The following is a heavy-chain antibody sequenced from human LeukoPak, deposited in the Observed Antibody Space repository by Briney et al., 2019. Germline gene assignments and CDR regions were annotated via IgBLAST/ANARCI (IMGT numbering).Heavy chain of an antibody. J-gene: IGHJ6*03. D-gene: IGHD3-3*01. CDR1: GYTFTSYG. Sequence: ASVSLSLTGSGYTFTSYGISRVRQAPGQGVGGRGGMSAYNGNPNYAQKLHGTVTMTPDTSSSTASMELSSLRSDDTAVYYSASNHYDFWSGHSPYYYYLDIWGKGTTVTVSS. CDR3: ASNHYDFWSGHSPYYYYLDI. CDR2: MSAYNGNP. V-gene: IGHV1-18*01.